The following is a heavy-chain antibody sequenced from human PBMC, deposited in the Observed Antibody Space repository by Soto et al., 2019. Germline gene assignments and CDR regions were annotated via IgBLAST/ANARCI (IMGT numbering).Heavy chain of an antibody. CDR2: MLPSGST. Sequence: SETLSLTCAVYGGSFSGYYWYWIRQPPGKGLEWIGEMLPSGSTDYNPSLESRVTISVDTSKNHFSLKLRSVTAADTAIYYCARLAPATGSCDLWGQGTLVTVSS. J-gene: IGHJ4*02. D-gene: IGHD6-25*01. V-gene: IGHV4-34*12. CDR3: ARLAPATGSCDL. CDR1: GGSFSGYY.